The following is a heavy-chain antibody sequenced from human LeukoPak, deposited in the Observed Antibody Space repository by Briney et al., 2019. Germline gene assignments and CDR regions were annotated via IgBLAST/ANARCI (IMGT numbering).Heavy chain of an antibody. V-gene: IGHV4-59*08. CDR3: ARTAEQWLVFDY. J-gene: IGHJ4*02. CDR2: IHYSGST. CDR1: GGSISTYY. Sequence: SETLSLTCTVSGGSISTYYWSWIRQPPGKGLEWIGYIHYSGSTNYNPSLKSRVTISVDTSKNQFSLTLSSVTAADTAVYYCARTAEQWLVFDYWGQGTLVTVSS. D-gene: IGHD6-19*01.